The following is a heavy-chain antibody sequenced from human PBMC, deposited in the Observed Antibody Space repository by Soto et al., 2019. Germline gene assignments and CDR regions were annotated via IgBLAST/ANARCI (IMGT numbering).Heavy chain of an antibody. CDR1: GFTFSSYA. D-gene: IGHD5-12*01. V-gene: IGHV3-30-3*01. CDR2: ISYDGSNK. Sequence: QVQLVESGGGVVQPGRSLRLSCAASGFTFSSYAMHWVRQAPGKGLEWVAVISYDGSNKYYADSVKGRFTISRDNSKNTLYLQMNSLRAEDTAVYYCASDSSGYEAFDYWGQGTLVTVSS. J-gene: IGHJ4*02. CDR3: ASDSSGYEAFDY.